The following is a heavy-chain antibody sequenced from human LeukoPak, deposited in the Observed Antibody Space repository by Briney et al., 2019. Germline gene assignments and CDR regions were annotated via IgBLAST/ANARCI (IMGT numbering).Heavy chain of an antibody. Sequence: PGGSLRLSCAASGFTFSSYSMNWVRQAPGKGLEWVSSISSSSSYIYYANSVKGRFTISRDNAKNSLYLQMNSLRAEDTAVYYCARGGGAYSSSLGWFDPWGQGTLVTVSS. CDR3: ARGGGAYSSSLGWFDP. CDR2: ISSSSSYI. V-gene: IGHV3-21*01. D-gene: IGHD6-6*01. CDR1: GFTFSSYS. J-gene: IGHJ5*02.